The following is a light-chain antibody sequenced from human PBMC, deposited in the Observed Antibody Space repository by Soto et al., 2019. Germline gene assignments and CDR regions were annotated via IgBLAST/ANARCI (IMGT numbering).Light chain of an antibody. V-gene: IGLV2-14*01. CDR1: SSDVGEYNS. CDR3: SSYTSSSTYV. CDR2: EVT. Sequence: QSVLTQPASVSGSPGQSITISCTETSSDVGEYNSVSWYQQHPGKAPKLIIYEVTNRPSGVSDRLSGSKSGNTASLTISGLQAEDEADYYCSSYTSSSTYVFGVGTKLTVL. J-gene: IGLJ1*01.